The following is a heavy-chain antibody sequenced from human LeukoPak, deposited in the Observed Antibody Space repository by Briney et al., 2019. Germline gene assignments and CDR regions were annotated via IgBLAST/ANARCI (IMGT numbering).Heavy chain of an antibody. J-gene: IGHJ4*02. CDR1: DYTFFGYL. V-gene: IGHV5-51*01. CDR2: IYPGDSDA. CDR3: ARLLDSSRFDS. D-gene: IGHD3-22*01. Sequence: GEYLKISCKGSDYTFFGYLIGWVRQIPGKGLAWMGIIYPGDSDARYSPSFQAQVTMSIDKSNYTAYLQWSSLKASDTAMYYCARLLDSSRFDSWGQGTLVTVSS.